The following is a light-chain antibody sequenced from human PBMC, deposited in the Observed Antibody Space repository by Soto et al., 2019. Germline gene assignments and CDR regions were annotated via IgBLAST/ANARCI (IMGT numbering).Light chain of an antibody. Sequence: IQLTQSPSSLSASVGYRVTITCLASQSINTWLAWYQQKPGKAPKLLIYDDSTLETGVPSRFSGSGSGTEFTLTISSLQPDESATYFCQKYNSYSWTFGQGTKLAIK. CDR3: QKYNSYSWT. CDR1: QSINTW. V-gene: IGKV1-5*01. J-gene: IGKJ1*01. CDR2: DDS.